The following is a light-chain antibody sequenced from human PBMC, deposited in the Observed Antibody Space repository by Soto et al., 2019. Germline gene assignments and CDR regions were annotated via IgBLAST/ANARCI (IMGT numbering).Light chain of an antibody. CDR3: QQYGSSPPT. J-gene: IGKJ1*01. V-gene: IGKV3-20*01. CDR1: QSVSSY. CDR2: DAS. Sequence: EIVLTQSPATLSLSPGERATLSCRASQSVSSYLAWYQQQPGQAPRLLIYDASNRATGIPARFSGSGSGTDFTLTISRLEPEDFAVYYCQQYGSSPPTFDQGTKVEIK.